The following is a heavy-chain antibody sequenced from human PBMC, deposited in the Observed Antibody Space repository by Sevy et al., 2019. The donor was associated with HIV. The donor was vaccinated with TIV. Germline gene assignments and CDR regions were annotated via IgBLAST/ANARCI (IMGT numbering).Heavy chain of an antibody. Sequence: GGSLRLSCAASGFTFSTYAMYWVRQAPGKGLEYVSAISGGGGNTYYGTSVKGRFTVSRYNAKNTLYLQMGSLRAEDMAVYFCARKYHDTSGYPRYSMDVWGQGTTVTVSS. CDR3: ARKYHDTSGYPRYSMDV. J-gene: IGHJ6*02. V-gene: IGHV3-64*01. D-gene: IGHD3-22*01. CDR1: GFTFSTYA. CDR2: ISGGGGNT.